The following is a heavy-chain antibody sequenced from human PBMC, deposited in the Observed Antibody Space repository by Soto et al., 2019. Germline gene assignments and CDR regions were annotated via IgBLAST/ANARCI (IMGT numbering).Heavy chain of an antibody. CDR1: GYNFNSYG. Sequence: QVQLVQYGAEVKKPWASVKVSCKASGYNFNSYGISWVRQAPGQVLEWMGGIMPTFGTANYAQKFQGRVTMTEDESTSTAYMELSSLRSEDTAVYYCASRDYDFWSGPPLVWGQGTLVTVSS. V-gene: IGHV1-69*13. J-gene: IGHJ4*02. CDR2: IMPTFGTA. D-gene: IGHD3-3*01. CDR3: ASRDYDFWSGPPLV.